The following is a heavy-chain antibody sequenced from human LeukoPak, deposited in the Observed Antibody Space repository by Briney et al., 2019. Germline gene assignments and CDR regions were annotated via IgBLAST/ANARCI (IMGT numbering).Heavy chain of an antibody. Sequence: GGSLRLSCAASGFTFSSYWMSWVRQAPGKGLEWVANIKQDGSQKYYVDSVKGRFTISRDNAKKSLYLQMNSLRAEDTAVYYCARETPDSSGWDWGQGTLVTVSS. CDR2: IKQDGSQK. V-gene: IGHV3-7*01. J-gene: IGHJ4*02. CDR3: ARETPDSSGWD. D-gene: IGHD6-19*01. CDR1: GFTFSSYW.